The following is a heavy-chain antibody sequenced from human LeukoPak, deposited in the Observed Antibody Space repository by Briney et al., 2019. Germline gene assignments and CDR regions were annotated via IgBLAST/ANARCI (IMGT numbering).Heavy chain of an antibody. J-gene: IGHJ4*02. D-gene: IGHD3-22*01. CDR2: ISGSGGNT. Sequence: GGSLRLSCAASGFTFTSNAMSWVRQAPGKGLEWVSAISGSGGNTYYADSVKGRFSISRDDSKNTLSLQMNSLRAEDTAVYYCASQDYYDSSGFDYWGQGTLVTVSS. V-gene: IGHV3-23*01. CDR3: ASQDYYDSSGFDY. CDR1: GFTFTSNA.